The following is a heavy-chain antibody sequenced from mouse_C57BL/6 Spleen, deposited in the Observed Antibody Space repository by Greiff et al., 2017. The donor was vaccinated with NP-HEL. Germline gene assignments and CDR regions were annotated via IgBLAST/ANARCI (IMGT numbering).Heavy chain of an antibody. Sequence: VQLQQSGAELMKPGASVKLSCKATGYTFTGYWIEWVKQRPGHGLEWIGEILPGSGSTNYNEKFKGKATFTADTSSNTAYMQLSSLTTEDSAIYYCARGGYVYSNYVYYAMDYWGQGTSVTVSS. CDR2: ILPGSGST. CDR1: GYTFTGYW. J-gene: IGHJ4*01. CDR3: ARGGYVYSNYVYYAMDY. V-gene: IGHV1-9*01. D-gene: IGHD2-5*01.